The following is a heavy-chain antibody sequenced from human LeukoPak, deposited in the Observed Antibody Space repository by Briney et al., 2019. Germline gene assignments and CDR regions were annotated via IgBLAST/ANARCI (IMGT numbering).Heavy chain of an antibody. D-gene: IGHD2-8*01. V-gene: IGHV3-49*03. Sequence: PGRSRRLSCTASGFTFGDYAMSWFRQAPGKGLEWVGFIRSKAYGGTTEYAASVKGRFTISRDDSKSIAYLQMNSLKTEDTAVYYCTIEDCTNGVCYTLFDHWGQGTLVTVSS. J-gene: IGHJ4*02. CDR3: TIEDCTNGVCYTLFDH. CDR2: IRSKAYGGTT. CDR1: GFTFGDYA.